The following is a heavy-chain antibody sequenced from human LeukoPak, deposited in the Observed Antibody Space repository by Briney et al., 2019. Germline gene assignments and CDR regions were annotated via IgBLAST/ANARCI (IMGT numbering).Heavy chain of an antibody. CDR1: GGSISSYY. CDR2: IYCSGST. D-gene: IGHD2-15*01. J-gene: IGHJ4*02. CDR3: ARELSWLVFDY. Sequence: PSEALSLTCTVSGGSISSYYWSWIRQPPGEGLEWIGYIYCSGSTNYNPSLKSRVTISVDTSMNQFSLKLSSVTAADTAVYYCARELSWLVFDYWGQGTLVTVSS. V-gene: IGHV4-59*01.